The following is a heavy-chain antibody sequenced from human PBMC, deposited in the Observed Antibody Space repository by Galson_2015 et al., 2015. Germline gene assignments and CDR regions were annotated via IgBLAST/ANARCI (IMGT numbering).Heavy chain of an antibody. V-gene: IGHV3-7*01. Sequence: SLRLSCAASGFTLNKYWTNWVRQAPGKGLEWVANTNHDGSEKYYADSVKGRFTISRDNAKNSVYLQMTSLRAEDMSIYYCARGTGEAPGIDPWGQGTLVTVSS. CDR2: TNHDGSEK. D-gene: IGHD7-27*01. CDR1: GFTLNKYW. J-gene: IGHJ5*02. CDR3: ARGTGEAPGIDP.